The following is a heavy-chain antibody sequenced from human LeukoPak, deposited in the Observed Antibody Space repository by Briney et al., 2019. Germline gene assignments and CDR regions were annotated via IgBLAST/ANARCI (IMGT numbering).Heavy chain of an antibody. CDR3: ARDYGDPELLGFDL. J-gene: IGHJ2*01. V-gene: IGHV3-23*01. Sequence: GSLRLSCAASGFTFRNYAMTWVRQAPGKGLEWVSGISGSGTSTYYADSVKDRFTISRDNAKNTLYLQMNSLRAEDTAVYYCARDYGDPELLGFDLWGRGTLVTVSS. CDR2: ISGSGTST. D-gene: IGHD4-17*01. CDR1: GFTFRNYA.